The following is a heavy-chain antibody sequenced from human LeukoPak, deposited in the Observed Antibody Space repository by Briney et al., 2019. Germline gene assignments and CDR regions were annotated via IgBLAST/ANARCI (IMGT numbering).Heavy chain of an antibody. V-gene: IGHV4-34*01. Sequence: SETLSLTCAVYGGSFSGYFWSWIRQPPGKGLEWIGEINRSGSTTYNPSLKSRVTISVDTSKNQFSLKLNSVTAADAAVYYCARFGTYWGQGILVTVSS. CDR1: GGSFSGYF. CDR3: ARFGTY. CDR2: INRSGST. J-gene: IGHJ4*02. D-gene: IGHD3-10*01.